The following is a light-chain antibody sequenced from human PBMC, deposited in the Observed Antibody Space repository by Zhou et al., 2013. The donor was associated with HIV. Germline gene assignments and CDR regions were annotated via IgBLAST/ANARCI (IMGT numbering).Light chain of an antibody. Sequence: ETVLTQSPDTLSLSPGERATLSCRASQSVSSSHLAWYQQKPGQAPRLLIYGASSRATDIPDRFSGSGSGTDFTLTISRLEPEDFAVYYCQQYGGSPVTFGPGTKVDVK. V-gene: IGKV3-20*01. CDR3: QQYGGSPVT. J-gene: IGKJ3*01. CDR1: QSVSSSH. CDR2: GAS.